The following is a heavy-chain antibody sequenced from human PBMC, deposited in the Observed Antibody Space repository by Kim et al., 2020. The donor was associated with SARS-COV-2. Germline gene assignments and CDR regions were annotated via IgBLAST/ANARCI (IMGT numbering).Heavy chain of an antibody. CDR3: ARADGMEGDAFDI. V-gene: IGHV4-39*07. Sequence: YNPSLKSRVTISVDTSKNQFSLKLSSVTAADTAVYYCARADGMEGDAFDIWGQGTMVTVSS. D-gene: IGHD1-1*01. J-gene: IGHJ3*02.